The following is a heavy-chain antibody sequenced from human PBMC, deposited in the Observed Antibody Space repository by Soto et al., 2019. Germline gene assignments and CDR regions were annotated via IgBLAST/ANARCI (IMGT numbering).Heavy chain of an antibody. V-gene: IGHV6-1*01. D-gene: IGHD3-9*01. J-gene: IGHJ4*02. CDR2: TFYRSRWYS. CDR3: ARAGSTMYRLHPHFDY. CDR1: GDSVSTNSGA. Sequence: SQTLSLTCAISGDSVSTNSGAWNWIRQSPSRGLEWLGRTFYRSRWYSDYADSVKGRININSDTSKNQFSLQLSSVTPEDTAVYYCARAGSTMYRLHPHFDYWGQGTQVTVS.